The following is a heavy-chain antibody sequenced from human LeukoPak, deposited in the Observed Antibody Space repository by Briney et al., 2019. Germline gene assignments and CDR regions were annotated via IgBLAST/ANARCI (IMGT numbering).Heavy chain of an antibody. CDR1: GFTFADYA. D-gene: IGHD3-10*01. Sequence: GRSLRLSCTTSGFTFADYAMAWVRQAPGKGLEWAGFIRSETYGGTTDYAASVKGRFTVSRDDSKSIAYLQMDSLKTEDTAVYYCTAFRLRIEGSGHWGQGTLVTVSS. CDR2: IRSETYGGTT. CDR3: TAFRLRIEGSGH. J-gene: IGHJ4*02. V-gene: IGHV3-49*04.